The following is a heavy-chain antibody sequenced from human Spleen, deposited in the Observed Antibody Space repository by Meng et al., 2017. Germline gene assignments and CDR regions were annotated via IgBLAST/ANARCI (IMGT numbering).Heavy chain of an antibody. CDR2: INHSGST. J-gene: IGHJ5*02. CDR3: ARSDGDYVLDH. D-gene: IGHD4-17*01. V-gene: IGHV4-34*01. Sequence: GSLRLSCVVSGGSFSDYYWSWIRQPPGKGLEWIGEINHSGSTNYNPSLESRATISVDTSKNQFSLKLSSVTAADTAVYYCARSDGDYVLDHWGQGTLVTVSS. CDR1: GGSFSDYY.